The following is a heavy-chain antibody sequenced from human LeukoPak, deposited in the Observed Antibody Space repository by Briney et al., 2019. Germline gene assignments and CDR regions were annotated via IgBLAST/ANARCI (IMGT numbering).Heavy chain of an antibody. V-gene: IGHV3-23*01. J-gene: IGHJ4*02. CDR1: GFIFRSYA. CDR2: ITANGDKT. D-gene: IGHD3-3*01. CDR3: ATFGVIVRNNYFDY. Sequence: GGSLRLSCVGSGFIFRSYAVTWVRQAPGKGLHWVSSITANGDKTYYADSVKGRFTISRDNSKNTLYLQMSSLRAEDTALYYCATFGVIVRNNYFDYWGQGALVTVSS.